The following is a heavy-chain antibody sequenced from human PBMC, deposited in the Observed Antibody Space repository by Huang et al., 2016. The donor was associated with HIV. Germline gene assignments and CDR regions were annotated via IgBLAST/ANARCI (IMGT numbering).Heavy chain of an antibody. CDR1: GYKFHIYE. V-gene: IGHV1-18*04. J-gene: IGHJ4*02. CDR3: ARTKGEFDF. CDR2: ISGDNVST. D-gene: IGHD3-16*01. Sequence: QIHLVQSGPEVKQPGASVNVSCKASGYKFHIYEITWVRQTPGQGLEWMVWISGDNVSTRFAQKFQDRLTMTTDVSTSTAYLELRSLRLDDTAVYYCARTKGEFDFWGQGALVTVSS.